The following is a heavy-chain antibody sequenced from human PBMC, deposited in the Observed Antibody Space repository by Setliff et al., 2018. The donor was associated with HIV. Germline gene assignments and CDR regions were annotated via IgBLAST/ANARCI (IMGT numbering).Heavy chain of an antibody. CDR3: AIGSSNWPHRPNNYYFDY. D-gene: IGHD6-13*01. J-gene: IGHJ4*02. V-gene: IGHV1-2*02. CDR1: GYTFSDYY. CDR2: INPLSDAT. Sequence: GASVKVSCKASGYTFSDYYLHWVRQAPGQAIEWMGWINPLSDATKFSHKFQESLRDTSASTAYMELSSLRSEDTGVYYCAIGSSNWPHRPNNYYFDYWGQGTPVTVSS.